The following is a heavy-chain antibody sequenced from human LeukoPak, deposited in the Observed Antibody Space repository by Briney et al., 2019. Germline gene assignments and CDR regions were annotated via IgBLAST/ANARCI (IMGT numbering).Heavy chain of an antibody. J-gene: IGHJ4*02. V-gene: IGHV3-49*03. D-gene: IGHD1-26*01. CDR3: TRDSGSGSYRFDY. Sequence: PGGSLRLSCTASGFTLGDYAMSWFRQAPGKGLGWVGFIRSKAYGGTTEYAASVKGRFTISRDDSKSIAYLQMNSLKTEDTAVYCCTRDSGSGSYRFDYWGQGTLVTVSS. CDR2: IRSKAYGGTT. CDR1: GFTLGDYA.